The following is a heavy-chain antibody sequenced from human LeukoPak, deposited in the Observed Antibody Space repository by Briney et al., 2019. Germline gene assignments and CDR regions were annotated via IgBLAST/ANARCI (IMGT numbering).Heavy chain of an antibody. CDR3: ARSSGWYNIFDY. CDR2: IYYSGST. Sequence: SETLSLTCTASGGSISSSSYYWGWIRQPPGKGLEWIGSIYYSGSTYYNPSLKSQVTISVDTSKNQFSLKLSSVTAADTAVYYCARSSGWYNIFDYWGQGTLVTVSS. CDR1: GGSISSSSYY. V-gene: IGHV4-39*07. J-gene: IGHJ4*02. D-gene: IGHD6-19*01.